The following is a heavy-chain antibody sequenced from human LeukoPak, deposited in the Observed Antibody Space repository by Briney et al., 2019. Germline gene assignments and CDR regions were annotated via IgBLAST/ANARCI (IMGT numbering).Heavy chain of an antibody. CDR3: AREYANSSGWYTFDY. D-gene: IGHD6-19*01. CDR2: INPNSGGT. CDR1: GYTFTGYY. J-gene: IGHJ4*02. Sequence: ASVKVSCKASGYTFTGYYMHWVRQAPGQGLEWMGRINPNSGGTNYAQKFQGRVTMTRDTSISTAYMELSRQRSDDTAVYYCAREYANSSGWYTFDYWGQGTLVTVSS. V-gene: IGHV1-2*06.